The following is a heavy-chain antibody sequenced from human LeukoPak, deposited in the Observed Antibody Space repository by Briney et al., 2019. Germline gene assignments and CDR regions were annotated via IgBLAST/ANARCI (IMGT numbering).Heavy chain of an antibody. CDR1: GLTFSDYV. V-gene: IGHV3-30-3*01. CDR2: TSYDGSSE. Sequence: GGSLRLSCAASGLTFSDYVLYWVRQAPGKGLEWVAVTSYDGSSEYYTDSVKGRFTVSRDNSKNTLYLQMNSLRAEDTAVYYCARDKFCSSTSCQPFDYWGQGTLVTVSS. CDR3: ARDKFCSSTSCQPFDY. D-gene: IGHD2-2*01. J-gene: IGHJ4*02.